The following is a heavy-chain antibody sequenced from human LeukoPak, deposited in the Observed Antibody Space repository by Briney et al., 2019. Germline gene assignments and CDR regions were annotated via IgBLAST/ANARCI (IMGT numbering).Heavy chain of an antibody. V-gene: IGHV3-23*01. Sequence: TGGSLRLSCAASGFTFSSYAMSWVRQAPGKGLEWVSAISGSGGSTYYADSVKGRFTISRDNSKNTLYLQMNSLRAEDAAVYYCAKTFWAGSWYYDYWGQGTLVTVSS. D-gene: IGHD6-13*01. CDR2: ISGSGGST. CDR3: AKTFWAGSWYYDY. J-gene: IGHJ4*02. CDR1: GFTFSSYA.